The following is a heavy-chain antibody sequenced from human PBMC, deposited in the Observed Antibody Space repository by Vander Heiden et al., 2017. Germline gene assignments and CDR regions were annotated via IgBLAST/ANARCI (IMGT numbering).Heavy chain of an antibody. D-gene: IGHD6-13*01. Sequence: EVQLVESGGGLVKPGGSLRLSCAASAFTFSSYSMNWVRQAPGKGLEWVSSISSSSSYIYYADSVKGRFTISRDNAKNSLYLQMNSLRAEDTAVYYCARDRGIAAAGMGYWGQGTLVTVSS. CDR1: AFTFSSYS. CDR2: ISSSSSYI. CDR3: ARDRGIAAAGMGY. V-gene: IGHV3-21*01. J-gene: IGHJ4*02.